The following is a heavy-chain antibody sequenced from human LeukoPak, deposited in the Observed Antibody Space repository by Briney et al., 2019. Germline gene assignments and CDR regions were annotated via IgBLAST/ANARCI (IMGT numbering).Heavy chain of an antibody. CDR3: ARECGGDCYSSPDAFDI. CDR1: GFTFSSYG. D-gene: IGHD2-21*02. J-gene: IGHJ3*02. Sequence: PGGSLRLSCAASGFTFSSYGMSWVRQAPGKGLEWVSAISGSGGRKYYADSVKGRFTISRDNAKNSLYLQMNSLRAEDTAVYYCARECGGDCYSSPDAFDIWGQGTMVTVSS. CDR2: ISGSGGRK. V-gene: IGHV3-23*01.